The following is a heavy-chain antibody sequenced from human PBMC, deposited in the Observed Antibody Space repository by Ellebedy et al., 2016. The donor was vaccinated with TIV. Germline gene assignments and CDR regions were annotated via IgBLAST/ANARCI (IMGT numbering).Heavy chain of an antibody. CDR1: GFSFSTYS. Sequence: GGSLRLSCAASGFSFSTYSMNWVRQAPGKGLEWISYVSHSSITMKYADSVKGRFTVSRDNSKSSLYLQMNSLRAEDTALYYCARDMGWGNERINDAFDIWGQGTTVTVSS. V-gene: IGHV3-48*04. CDR3: ARDMGWGNERINDAFDI. CDR2: VSHSSITM. J-gene: IGHJ3*02. D-gene: IGHD7-27*01.